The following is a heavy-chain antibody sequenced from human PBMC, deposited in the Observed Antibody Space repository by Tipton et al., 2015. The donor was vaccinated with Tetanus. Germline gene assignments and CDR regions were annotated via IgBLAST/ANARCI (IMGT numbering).Heavy chain of an antibody. J-gene: IGHJ5*02. Sequence: SLRLSCAASGFTLSTYWMSWVRQAPGKGLEWVSHISGTGTTVDYADSVRGRFTISRDNAKNSLYLQMNSLRDEDTAIYYCARDFRPIFGVAQPFDPWGQGTLVTVSS. D-gene: IGHD3-3*01. V-gene: IGHV3-48*02. CDR3: ARDFRPIFGVAQPFDP. CDR2: ISGTGTTV. CDR1: GFTLSTYW.